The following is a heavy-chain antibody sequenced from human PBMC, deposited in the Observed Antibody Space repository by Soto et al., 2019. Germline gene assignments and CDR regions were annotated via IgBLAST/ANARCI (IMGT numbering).Heavy chain of an antibody. J-gene: IGHJ3*01. V-gene: IGHV3-23*01. CDR3: VREGRGSFDF. CDR1: GVTFSSYS. CDR2: IGGRGSSA. Sequence: GSLSLSCAASGVTFSSYSMNWVRQAPGKGLEWVSVIGGRGSSAYYADSVQGRFTISRDNSKNTLSLQMSSLTADDTAIYYCVREGRGSFDFWGRGTMVTVSS. D-gene: IGHD5-12*01.